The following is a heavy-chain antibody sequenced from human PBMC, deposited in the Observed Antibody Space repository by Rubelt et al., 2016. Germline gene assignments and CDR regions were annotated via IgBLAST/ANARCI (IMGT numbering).Heavy chain of an antibody. Sequence: QVQLQESGPGLVKPSDTLSLTCAVSGYSISSTNWWGWIRQPPGKGLEWIGYIYYRGTTYYNPSLKSRVTMSLETSKNQFSLVLSSVTAVDTAVDYCARCSSSDCQGFDLWGRGTLVTVSS. CDR3: ARCSSSDCQGFDL. CDR2: IYYRGTT. J-gene: IGHJ2*01. D-gene: IGHD6-19*01. CDR1: GYSISSTNW. V-gene: IGHV4-28*01.